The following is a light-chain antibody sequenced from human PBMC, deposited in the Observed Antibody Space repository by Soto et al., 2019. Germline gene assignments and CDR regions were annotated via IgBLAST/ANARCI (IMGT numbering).Light chain of an antibody. J-gene: IGLJ3*02. CDR1: TSDVGSYNL. Sequence: ALTQPASVSGSPGQSITISCTGTTSDVGSYNLVSWYQHYPGRAPKLMIYEGSKRPSGVSNRFSGSKSGNTASLTISGLQAEDEADYYCCSYAGSSTWMFGGGTKLTVL. V-gene: IGLV2-23*01. CDR2: EGS. CDR3: CSYAGSSTWM.